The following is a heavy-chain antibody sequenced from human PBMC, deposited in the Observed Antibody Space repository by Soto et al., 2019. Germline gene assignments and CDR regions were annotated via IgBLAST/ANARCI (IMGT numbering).Heavy chain of an antibody. V-gene: IGHV3-23*01. Sequence: PGGSLRLSCAASGFTFSNYAINWVRQAPGKGLEWVSSISGSGGTKNYADSVRGRFTISRDNSKKTLSLQMQSLTTEDTAVYYCAKGRQHFDFWCLDYWGQGTLVTVSS. CDR2: ISGSGGTK. CDR3: AKGRQHFDFWCLDY. J-gene: IGHJ4*02. D-gene: IGHD3-3*01. CDR1: GFTFSNYA.